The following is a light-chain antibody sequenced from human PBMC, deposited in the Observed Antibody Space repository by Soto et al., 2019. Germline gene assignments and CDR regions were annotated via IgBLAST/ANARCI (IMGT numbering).Light chain of an antibody. V-gene: IGKV3-20*01. CDR3: QQYGSSPLT. J-gene: IGKJ4*01. Sequence: EIVLTQSPGTLSLSPGERATLTCRASQSVSSSYLAWYQQRPGQAPRLLIYDASRRATDIPDRFSGSRSGTDFTLTNIRLEPEDFAVYSCQQYGSSPLTFGVGTKVEMK. CDR2: DAS. CDR1: QSVSSSY.